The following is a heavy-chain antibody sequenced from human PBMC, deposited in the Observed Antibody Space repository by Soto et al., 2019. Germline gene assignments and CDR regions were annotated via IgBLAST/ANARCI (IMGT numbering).Heavy chain of an antibody. V-gene: IGHV1-2*02. Sequence: QVQLVQSGAEVKKPGASVKVSCKASGYTFTDYYMNWVRQAPGQGLEWMGWINPNNGVTNYAQKFQGRVTMTGDTSISTAYMDLSRLRSDDTAVYYCARGALTVGNWFDPWGQGTQVTVSS. CDR2: INPNNGVT. D-gene: IGHD1-26*01. CDR3: ARGALTVGNWFDP. CDR1: GYTFTDYY. J-gene: IGHJ5*02.